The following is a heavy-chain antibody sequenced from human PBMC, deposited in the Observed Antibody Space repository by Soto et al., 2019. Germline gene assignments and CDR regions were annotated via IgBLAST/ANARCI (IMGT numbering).Heavy chain of an antibody. J-gene: IGHJ4*02. CDR3: ARDPVGLRGFPDY. Sequence: QVQLVESGGGVVQPGRSLRLSCAASGFTFSSYAMHWVRQAPGKGLEWVAVISYDGSNKYYADSVKGRFTISRDNSKNTLYLQMNSLRAEDTAVYYCARDPVGLRGFPDYWGQGTLVTVSS. CDR2: ISYDGSNK. D-gene: IGHD1-26*01. V-gene: IGHV3-30-3*01. CDR1: GFTFSSYA.